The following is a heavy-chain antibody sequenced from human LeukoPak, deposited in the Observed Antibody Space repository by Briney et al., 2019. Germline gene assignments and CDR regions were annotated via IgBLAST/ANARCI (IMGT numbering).Heavy chain of an antibody. V-gene: IGHV1-18*01. D-gene: IGHD2-2*01. J-gene: IGHJ4*02. CDR2: ISAYNGNT. CDR1: GYTFTSYG. CDR3: ARDGLGCSSTSCPFDY. Sequence: ASVKVSCKASGYTFTSYGISWVRQAPGQGLEWLGWISAYNGNTNYAQKLQCRVTMTTDTSTSTAYMELRSLRSDDTAVYYCARDGLGCSSTSCPFDYWGQGTLVTVSS.